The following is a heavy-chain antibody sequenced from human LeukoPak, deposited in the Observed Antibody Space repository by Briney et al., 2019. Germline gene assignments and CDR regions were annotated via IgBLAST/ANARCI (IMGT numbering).Heavy chain of an antibody. J-gene: IGHJ4*02. Sequence: GGSLRLSCAASGFTVSNNYMSWVRQAPGKGPEWVSVISSGSDTLYADTVKGRFTTSRDNSKNTLYLQMNSLRAEDTAVYYCARDQNCWGQGTLVTVSS. CDR1: GFTVSNNY. CDR3: ARDQNC. CDR2: ISSGSDT. V-gene: IGHV3-66*01.